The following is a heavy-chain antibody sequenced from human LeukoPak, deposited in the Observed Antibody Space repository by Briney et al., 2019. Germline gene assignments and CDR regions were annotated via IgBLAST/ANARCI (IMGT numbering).Heavy chain of an antibody. Sequence: SQTLSLTCTVSGGSIRSGGYYWSWIRQPAGKGLEWIGRLYTSGSTDYNPSLKSRVTISFDTSKNLFSLNLSPVTAADTAVYYCARERSGSYDEHFDYWGQGTLVTVSS. CDR2: LYTSGST. D-gene: IGHD3-10*01. J-gene: IGHJ4*01. V-gene: IGHV4-61*02. CDR3: ARERSGSYDEHFDY. CDR1: GGSIRSGGYY.